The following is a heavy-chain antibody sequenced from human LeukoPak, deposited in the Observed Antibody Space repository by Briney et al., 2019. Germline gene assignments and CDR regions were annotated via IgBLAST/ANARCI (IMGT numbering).Heavy chain of an antibody. CDR2: TYSGGST. V-gene: IGHV3-66*01. CDR3: ARVSPFDY. Sequence: TGGSLRLSCAASGFTVSSNYMSWVRQAPGKGLEWVSVTYSGGSTYYADSVKGRFTISRDSFKNTLYLQMNSLRVEDTAVYYCARVSPFDYWGQGTLVTVSS. CDR1: GFTVSSNY. J-gene: IGHJ4*02.